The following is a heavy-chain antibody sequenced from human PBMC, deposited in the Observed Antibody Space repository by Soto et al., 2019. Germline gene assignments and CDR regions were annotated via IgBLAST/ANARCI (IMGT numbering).Heavy chain of an antibody. V-gene: IGHV4-34*01. CDR3: ARVTIVVALLRYYYYGMDV. Sequence: SETLSPTCAVYGGSFSGYYWSWIRQPPGKGLEWIGEINHSGSTNYNPSLKSRVTISVDTSKNQFSLKLSSVTAADTAVYYCARVTIVVALLRYYYYGMDVWGQGTTVTVSS. D-gene: IGHD3-22*01. J-gene: IGHJ6*02. CDR1: GGSFSGYY. CDR2: INHSGST.